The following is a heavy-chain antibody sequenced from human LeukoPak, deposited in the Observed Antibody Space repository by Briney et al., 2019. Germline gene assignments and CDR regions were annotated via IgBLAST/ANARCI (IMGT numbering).Heavy chain of an antibody. V-gene: IGHV5-51*01. CDR2: IYPGDADT. J-gene: IGHJ4*02. CDR1: GYSFTSYW. CDR3: AISSSSGFDY. Sequence: GESLKISCKGSGYSFTSYWIGGVRQMPGKGQEWMGIIYPGDADTRYSPSFHGEVNISADTSISTTYLPWSSLKASDTAMYYCAISSSSGFDYWGQGTLVTVSS. D-gene: IGHD6-6*01.